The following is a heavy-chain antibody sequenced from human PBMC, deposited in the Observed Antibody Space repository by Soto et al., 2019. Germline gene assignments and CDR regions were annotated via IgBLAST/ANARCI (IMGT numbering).Heavy chain of an antibody. J-gene: IGHJ4*02. CDR3: ASTAHSSGWYSGGFDY. Sequence: SETLSLTCAVYGGSFSGYYWSWIRQPPGKGLEWIGEINHSGSTNYSPSLKSRVTISVDTSKNQFSLKLSSVTAADTAVYYCASTAHSSGWYSGGFDYWGQGTLVTVSS. V-gene: IGHV4-34*01. CDR2: INHSGST. CDR1: GGSFSGYY. D-gene: IGHD6-19*01.